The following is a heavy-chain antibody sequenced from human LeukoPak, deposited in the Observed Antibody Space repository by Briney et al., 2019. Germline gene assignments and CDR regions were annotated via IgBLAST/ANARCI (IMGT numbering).Heavy chain of an antibody. V-gene: IGHV4-39*07. CDR2: TYYSGST. D-gene: IGHD4-17*01. CDR1: GGSLSSSSDY. Sequence: PSETLSLTCTVSGGSLSSSSDYWGWIRQPPGKGLEWIGSTYYSGSTYYKPSLRSRITISADTSKNQFSLKLSSVTAADTAVYYCARAVNYGDFFDSWGQGTLVTVSS. CDR3: ARAVNYGDFFDS. J-gene: IGHJ4*02.